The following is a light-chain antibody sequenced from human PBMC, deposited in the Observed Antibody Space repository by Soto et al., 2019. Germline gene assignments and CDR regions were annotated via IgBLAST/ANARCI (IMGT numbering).Light chain of an antibody. CDR3: QQYNHWWT. V-gene: IGKV3-20*01. J-gene: IGKJ1*01. CDR1: QTVTSNY. CDR2: GAS. Sequence: VLTQSPGTLSLSPGERATLSCGASQTVTSNYLAWYQQKPGQAPRLLIFGASIRVTGIPDRFIGSGSGTDFTLTIIILPSDGFAVYSCQQYNHWWTFGQGTKV.